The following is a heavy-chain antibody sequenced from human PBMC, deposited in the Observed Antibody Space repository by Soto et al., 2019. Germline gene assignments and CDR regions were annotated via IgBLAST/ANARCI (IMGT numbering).Heavy chain of an antibody. CDR1: GFPFSSYA. CDR2: FSGSGGST. V-gene: IGHV3-23*01. D-gene: IGHD6-13*01. CDR3: AREEAAGTFQPFDY. Sequence: GGSLRLSCAASGFPFSSYAMSWVRQAPGKGLEWVSAFSGSGGSTYYADFVKGRFTISRDNSKNTLYLKMNSLRAEDTAVYYCAREEAAGTFQPFDYWGQGTLVTVSS. J-gene: IGHJ4*02.